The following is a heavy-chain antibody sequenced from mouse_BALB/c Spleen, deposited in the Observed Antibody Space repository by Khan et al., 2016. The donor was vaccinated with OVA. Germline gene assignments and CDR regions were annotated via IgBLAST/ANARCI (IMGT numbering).Heavy chain of an antibody. V-gene: IGHV3-2*02. J-gene: IGHJ4*01. CDR2: ISYSGST. Sequence: EVQLVESGPGLVKPSQSLSLTCTVTGYSITSDYAWNWIRQFPGNKLEWMGYISYSGSTNYNPDIKSRISITRDTSKNQFFLQLNSVTTEDTATYYCARDGSRYNYAMDYWGQGTSVTVSS. D-gene: IGHD2-3*01. CDR1: GYSITSDYA. CDR3: ARDGSRYNYAMDY.